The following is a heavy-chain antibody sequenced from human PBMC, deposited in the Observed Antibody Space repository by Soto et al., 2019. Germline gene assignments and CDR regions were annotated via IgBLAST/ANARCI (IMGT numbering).Heavy chain of an antibody. CDR3: ARVGYAFLNDYYCYGMDV. D-gene: IGHD3-3*01. J-gene: IGHJ6*02. CDR2: IIPIFGTA. CDR1: GGTFSSYA. Sequence: QVQLVQSGAEVKKPGSSVKVSCKASGGTFSSYAISWVRQAPGQGLEWMGGIIPIFGTANFAQKFQGRVTITADEYTSTAYMELSSLRSEDTAVYYCARVGYAFLNDYYCYGMDVWGQGTTVTVSS. V-gene: IGHV1-69*01.